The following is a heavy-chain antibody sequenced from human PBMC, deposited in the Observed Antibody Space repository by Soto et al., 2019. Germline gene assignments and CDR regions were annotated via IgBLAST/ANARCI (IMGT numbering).Heavy chain of an antibody. D-gene: IGHD4-17*01. CDR3: ARGALRWSTSWDLDY. CDR2: IYDSGST. V-gene: IGHV4-30-2*01. CDR1: GGSTSSGGYS. Sequence: TSETLSLTCAVSGGSTSSGGYSWSWIRQPPGKGLEWIGYIYDSGSTYYNPSLKSRVTISVDRSKNQFSLNLNSVTAADTAVYYCARGALRWSTSWDLDYWGQGILVTVSS. J-gene: IGHJ4*02.